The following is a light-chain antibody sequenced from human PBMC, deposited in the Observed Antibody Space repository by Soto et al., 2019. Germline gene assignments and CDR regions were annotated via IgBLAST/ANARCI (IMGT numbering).Light chain of an antibody. CDR2: AAS. J-gene: IGKJ2*01. V-gene: IGKV1-8*01. CDR1: QGISSY. Sequence: AIRMTQSPSSLSASTGDRVTITCRASQGISSYLAWYQQKPGKAPKLLIYAASTLQSGVPSRFSGSGSGTDFTLTISCLQSEAFATYYCQQYYSYLPYTFGQGTKVDI. CDR3: QQYYSYLPYT.